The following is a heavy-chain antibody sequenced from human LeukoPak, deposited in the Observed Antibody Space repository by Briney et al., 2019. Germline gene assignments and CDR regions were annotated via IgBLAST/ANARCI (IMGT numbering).Heavy chain of an antibody. CDR1: GFTFSSYG. CDR2: ISGSGGST. Sequence: GGSLRLSCAASGFTFSSYGMSWVRQAPGKGLEWVSAISGSGGSTYYADSVKGRFTISRDNSKNTLYLQMNSLRAEDTAVYYCAKDSTIVVVTYFDYWGQGTLVTVSS. D-gene: IGHD3-22*01. J-gene: IGHJ4*02. V-gene: IGHV3-23*01. CDR3: AKDSTIVVVTYFDY.